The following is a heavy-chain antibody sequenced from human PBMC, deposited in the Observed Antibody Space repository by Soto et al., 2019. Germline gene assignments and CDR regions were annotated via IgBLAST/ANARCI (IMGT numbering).Heavy chain of an antibody. CDR2: ISAYNGNT. J-gene: IGHJ6*02. D-gene: IGHD3-3*01. CDR1: GYTFTSYG. CDR3: ARGIFRVVIPGFYGMGV. V-gene: IGHV1-18*04. Sequence: ASVKVSCKASGYTFTSYGISWVRQAPGQGLEWMGWISAYNGNTNYAQKLQGRVTMTTDTSTSTACMELRSLRSDDTAVYYCARGIFRVVIPGFYGMGVWGQGTTVTGAS.